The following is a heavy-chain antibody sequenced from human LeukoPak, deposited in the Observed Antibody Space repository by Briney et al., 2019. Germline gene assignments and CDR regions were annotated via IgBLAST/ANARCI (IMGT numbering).Heavy chain of an antibody. CDR3: ARDTNHNNYDILTGYPAGGMDV. V-gene: IGHV4-39*07. Sequence: SETLSLTCTVSGGSISSSSYYWGWIRQPPGKGLEWIGSIYYSGSTYYNPSLKSRVTISVDTSKNQFSLKLSSVTAADTAVYYCARDTNHNNYDILTGYPAGGMDVWGQGTTVTVSS. J-gene: IGHJ6*02. CDR2: IYYSGST. CDR1: GGSISSSSYY. D-gene: IGHD3-9*01.